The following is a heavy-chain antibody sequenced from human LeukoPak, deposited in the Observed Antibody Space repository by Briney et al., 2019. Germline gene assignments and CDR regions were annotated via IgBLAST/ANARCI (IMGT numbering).Heavy chain of an antibody. J-gene: IGHJ4*02. D-gene: IGHD3-10*01. Sequence: PSETLSLTCTVSDDSITMYYWTWIRHPAGKGLEWIGRIYINGITNYNPSLKSRVTMSVDTSKNHFSLNLSSVTAADTAMYYCARSSVGSGSNFDYWGQGTLVTVSS. CDR3: ARSSVGSGSNFDY. CDR1: DDSITMYY. CDR2: IYINGIT. V-gene: IGHV4-4*07.